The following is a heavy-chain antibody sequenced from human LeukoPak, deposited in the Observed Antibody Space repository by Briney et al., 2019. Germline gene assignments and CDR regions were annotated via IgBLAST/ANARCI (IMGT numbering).Heavy chain of an antibody. CDR2: ISDNGDST. CDR1: GFTFSSYA. D-gene: IGHD1-26*01. Sequence: GGSLRLSCAASGFTFSSYAMSWVRQAPGKGLDWVSGISDNGDSTNYADSVKGRFTISRDNSKSTLYLQMSSLGAEDTAVYYCAKAGWSWYFDYWGQGTLLTVSS. V-gene: IGHV3-23*01. J-gene: IGHJ4*02. CDR3: AKAGWSWYFDY.